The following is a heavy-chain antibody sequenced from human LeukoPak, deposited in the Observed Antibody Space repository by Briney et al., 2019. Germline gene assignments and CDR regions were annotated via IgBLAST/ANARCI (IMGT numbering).Heavy chain of an antibody. V-gene: IGHV1-46*01. Sequence: ASVKVSCKASGHTFTNYHIHWVRQAPGQGLEWMGILTPRGGITNYAQKFQGRVTMTRDTSTSTIYMELSSLRSEDTAVYYCARGGQRWLQFPYDYWGQGTVVTVSS. CDR1: GHTFTNYH. J-gene: IGHJ4*02. CDR3: ARGGQRWLQFPYDY. CDR2: LTPRGGIT. D-gene: IGHD5-24*01.